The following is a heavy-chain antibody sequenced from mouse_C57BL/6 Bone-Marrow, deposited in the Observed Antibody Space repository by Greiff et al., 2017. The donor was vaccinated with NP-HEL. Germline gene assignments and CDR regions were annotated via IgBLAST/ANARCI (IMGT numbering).Heavy chain of an antibody. CDR2: IYPRSGNT. CDR1: GYTFTSYG. Sequence: VQLQQSGAELARPGASVKLSCKASGYTFTSYGISWVKQRTGQGLEWIGEIYPRSGNTYYNEKFKGKATLTADKSSSTAYMELRSLTSEDSAVYFCASPPLYYYGSSRFAYWGKGTLVTVSA. CDR3: ASPPLYYYGSSRFAY. D-gene: IGHD1-1*01. V-gene: IGHV1-81*01. J-gene: IGHJ3*01.